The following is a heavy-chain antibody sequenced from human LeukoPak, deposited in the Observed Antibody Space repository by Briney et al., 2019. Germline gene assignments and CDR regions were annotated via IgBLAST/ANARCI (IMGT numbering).Heavy chain of an antibody. V-gene: IGHV2-5*01. J-gene: IGHJ4*02. Sequence: SGPTLVKPTQTLTLTCTFSGFSLSTDEVGVGWFRQPPGKALEWLALIYWTDDKRYSPSLQSRLTITKDTSRNQVVLTMTNMDPVDSATYYCAHHLTAVDPFDYWGQGTLVTVSS. CDR2: IYWTDDK. CDR1: GFSLSTDEVG. D-gene: IGHD6-13*01. CDR3: AHHLTAVDPFDY.